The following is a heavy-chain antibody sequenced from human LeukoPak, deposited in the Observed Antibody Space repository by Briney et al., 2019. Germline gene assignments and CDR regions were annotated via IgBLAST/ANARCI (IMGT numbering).Heavy chain of an antibody. D-gene: IGHD6-13*01. CDR1: GGTFSSYA. V-gene: IGHV1-69*06. J-gene: IGHJ4*02. CDR3: ASLGSSSWPDY. Sequence: ASVKVSCKASGGTFSSYAISWVRQAPGQGLEWMGGIIPIFGTANYAQKFQGRVTITADKSTSTAYMELSSLRSEATAVYYCASLGSSSWPDYWGQGTLVTVSS. CDR2: IIPIFGTA.